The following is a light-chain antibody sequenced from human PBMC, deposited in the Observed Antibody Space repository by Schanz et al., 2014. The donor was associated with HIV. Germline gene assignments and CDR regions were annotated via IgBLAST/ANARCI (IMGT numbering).Light chain of an antibody. CDR2: GAS. Sequence: EVVMTQSPATLSVSPGERGTLSCRASQSVRGNLAWYQQKPGQAPRLLIYGASRRAPGIPDRFSGSGSGTDFTLTISRVEPEDFAVYYCQQYGSSPLTFGGGTKVEIK. V-gene: IGKV3-20*01. CDR1: QSVRGN. CDR3: QQYGSSPLT. J-gene: IGKJ4*01.